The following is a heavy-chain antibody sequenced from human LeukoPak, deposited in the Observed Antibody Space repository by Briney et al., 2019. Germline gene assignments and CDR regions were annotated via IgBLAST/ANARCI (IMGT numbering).Heavy chain of an antibody. Sequence: GGSLRLSCAASGFTFSSYAMSWVRQAPGKGLEWVSGISGSGGSTYYADSVKGRFTISRDNSKNTLFLQMNSLRAEDTAVYYCARVYLGAFDIWGQGTMVTVSS. CDR3: ARVYLGAFDI. CDR2: ISGSGGST. D-gene: IGHD3-10*01. J-gene: IGHJ3*02. CDR1: GFTFSSYA. V-gene: IGHV3-23*01.